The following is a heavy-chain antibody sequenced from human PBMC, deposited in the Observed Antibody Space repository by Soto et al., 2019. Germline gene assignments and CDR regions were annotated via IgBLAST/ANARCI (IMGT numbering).Heavy chain of an antibody. CDR3: ARGAVSSFLEWLTHHMDV. CDR1: GFTFSSYG. J-gene: IGHJ6*02. Sequence: PGGSLRLSCAASGFTFSSYGMHWVRQAPGKGLEWVAVIWYDGSNKYYADSVEGRFTISRDNSKNTLYLQMNSLRAEDTAVYYCARGAVSSFLEWLTHHMDVWGQGTTVTVSS. D-gene: IGHD3-3*01. CDR2: IWYDGSNK. V-gene: IGHV3-33*01.